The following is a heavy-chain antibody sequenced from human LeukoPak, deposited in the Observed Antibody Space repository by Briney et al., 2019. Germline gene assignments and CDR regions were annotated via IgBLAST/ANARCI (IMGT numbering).Heavy chain of an antibody. J-gene: IGHJ4*02. V-gene: IGHV3-74*01. D-gene: IGHD2-15*01. CDR3: MPGSGY. CDR1: GFTFSSYW. CDR2: INSDGSST. Sequence: PGGSLRLSCAASGFTFSSYWMHWVRQAPGKGLVWVSRINSDGSSTSYADSVKGRFTISRDNANNFLYLQMSSLRAEDTAVYYCMPGSGYWGQGTQVTVSS.